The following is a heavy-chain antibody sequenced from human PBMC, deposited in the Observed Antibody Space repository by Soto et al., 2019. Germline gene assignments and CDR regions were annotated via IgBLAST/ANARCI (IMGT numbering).Heavy chain of an antibody. CDR1: GFTFSSYA. CDR3: AKNDCDILTGPVDY. Sequence: GGSLSLSCAASGFTFSSYAMSWVRQAPGKGLEWVSAISGSGGSTYYADSVKGRFTISRDNSKNTLYLQMNSLRAEDTAVYYCAKNDCDILTGPVDYWGQGTQVTVSS. D-gene: IGHD3-9*01. V-gene: IGHV3-23*01. CDR2: ISGSGGST. J-gene: IGHJ4*02.